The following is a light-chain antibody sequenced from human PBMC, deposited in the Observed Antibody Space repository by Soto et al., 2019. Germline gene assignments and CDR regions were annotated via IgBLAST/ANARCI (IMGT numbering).Light chain of an antibody. V-gene: IGKV2-28*01. CDR2: LGF. Sequence: EIVMTHAPPSLTVTPGEPASISCRSSQRLLHSNGNNLLDWYLQKPGQSQQLLIYLGFNRAYGVPDRVRGSGAGNDFTLKISRVEAEDVGVYYCMQAIQTPYTFGQGTKLEIK. CDR1: QRLLHSNGNNL. J-gene: IGKJ2*01. CDR3: MQAIQTPYT.